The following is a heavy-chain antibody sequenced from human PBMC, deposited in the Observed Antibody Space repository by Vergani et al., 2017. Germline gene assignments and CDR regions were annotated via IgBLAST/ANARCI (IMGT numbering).Heavy chain of an antibody. CDR1: GFSFNSYW. V-gene: IGHV3-74*03. CDR3: ARDPERAAAGTVLFDY. CDR2: IKSDGCIT. D-gene: IGHD6-13*01. Sequence: DVHLAESGGGFFQPGGSLRLSCSASGFSFNSYWMHWVRQVPGKGLLWVSQIKSDGCITAYADSVKGRFTISRDNAQNTLYLQMNSLGAEDTAVYYCARDPERAAAGTVLFDYWGQGTLVTVSS. J-gene: IGHJ4*02.